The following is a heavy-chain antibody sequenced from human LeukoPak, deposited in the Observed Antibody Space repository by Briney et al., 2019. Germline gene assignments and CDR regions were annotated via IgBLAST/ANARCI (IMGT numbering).Heavy chain of an antibody. CDR1: GFTFSSYE. CDR2: ISSSGGIT. Sequence: PGGSLRLSCAASGFTFSSYEMNWVRQAPGKGLEWVSYISSSGGITYYADSVKGRFTISRDNAKNSLYLQMSSLRTEDTAVYYCAKEVNYYDTSGYPRDFFDCWGREPWSPSP. D-gene: IGHD3-22*01. CDR3: AKEVNYYDTSGYPRDFFDC. J-gene: IGHJ4*02. V-gene: IGHV3-48*03.